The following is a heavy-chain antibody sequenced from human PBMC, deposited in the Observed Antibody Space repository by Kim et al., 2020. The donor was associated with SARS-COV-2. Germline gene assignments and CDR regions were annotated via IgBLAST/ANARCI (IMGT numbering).Heavy chain of an antibody. CDR1: GFTFSDHY. CDR2: TRNKANSYTT. Sequence: GGSLRLSCAASGFTFSDHYMDWVRQAPGKGLEWVGRTRNKANSYTTEYAASVKGRFTISRDDSKNSLYLQMNSLKTEDTAVYYCAREGSSWYGGWFDPWGQGTLVTVSS. V-gene: IGHV3-72*01. CDR3: AREGSSWYGGWFDP. J-gene: IGHJ5*02. D-gene: IGHD6-13*01.